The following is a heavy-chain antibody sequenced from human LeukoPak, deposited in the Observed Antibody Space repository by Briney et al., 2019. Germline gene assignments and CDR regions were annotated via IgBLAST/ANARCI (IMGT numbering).Heavy chain of an antibody. D-gene: IGHD3-10*01. CDR2: IYYSGST. J-gene: IGHJ3*02. Sequence: PSETLSLTCTVSGGSISSSSYYWGWIRQPPGKGLEWIGSIYYSGSTYYNPSLKSRVTISVDTSKNQFSLKLSSVTAADTAVYYCARTRGMGVRGLERTVRAAFDIWGQGTMVTVSS. CDR1: GGSISSSSYY. CDR3: ARTRGMGVRGLERTVRAAFDI. V-gene: IGHV4-39*01.